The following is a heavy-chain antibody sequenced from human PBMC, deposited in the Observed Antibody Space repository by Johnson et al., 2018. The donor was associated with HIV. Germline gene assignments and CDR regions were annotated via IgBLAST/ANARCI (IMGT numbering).Heavy chain of an antibody. Sequence: VQLMESGGVVVQPGGSLRLSCAASEFTFDDYGMSWVRQAPGKGLEWVSGIHWNGGSTGYANSVMGRIPVSRDNAKHPLYLQMNSLRAEDTALYYCAREGGANLDAFDIWGQGTMVTVSS. D-gene: IGHD3-16*01. CDR1: EFTFDDYG. CDR2: IHWNGGST. CDR3: AREGGANLDAFDI. V-gene: IGHV3-20*04. J-gene: IGHJ3*02.